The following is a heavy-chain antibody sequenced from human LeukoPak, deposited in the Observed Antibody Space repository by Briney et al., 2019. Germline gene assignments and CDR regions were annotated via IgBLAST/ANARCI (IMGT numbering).Heavy chain of an antibody. D-gene: IGHD3-22*01. V-gene: IGHV1-2*02. CDR2: INPNSGGT. CDR1: GYTFTAYY. J-gene: IGHJ3*02. CDR3: ARDYYDSSGFGAFDI. Sequence: ASVKASCKASGYTFTAYYMHWVRRAPGQGLEWMGWINPNSGGTNYAQKFQGRVTMTRDTSISTAYMELSRLRSDDTAVYYCARDYYDSSGFGAFDIWGQGTMVTVSS.